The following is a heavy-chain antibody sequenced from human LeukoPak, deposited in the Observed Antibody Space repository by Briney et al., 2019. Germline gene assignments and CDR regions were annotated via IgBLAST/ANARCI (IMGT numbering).Heavy chain of an antibody. CDR1: GFTFDDYG. CDR2: INWNGGST. D-gene: IGHD3-22*01. V-gene: IGHV3-20*04. J-gene: IGHJ4*02. CDR3: ARENLADYYDSSGYFDH. Sequence: GGSLRLSCAASGFTFDDYGMSWVRQAPGKGLEWVSGINWNGGSTGYADSVKGRFTISRDNAKNSLYLQMNSLRAEDTALYYCARENLADYYDSSGYFDHWGQGTLVTVSS.